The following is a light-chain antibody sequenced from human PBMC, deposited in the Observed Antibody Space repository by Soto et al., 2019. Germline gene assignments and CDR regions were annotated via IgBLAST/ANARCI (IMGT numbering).Light chain of an antibody. CDR1: SSDVGGSNF. J-gene: IGLJ3*02. CDR2: DVS. Sequence: QSVLTQPRSVSGSPGQSVTISCTGTSSDVGGSNFVSWYQQHPVKAPTLVIYDVSKRPSGVPDRFSGSKSGNTASLTISGLQAEDEADYYCCSYAVNSLWVFGGGTQLTVL. V-gene: IGLV2-11*01. CDR3: CSYAVNSLWV.